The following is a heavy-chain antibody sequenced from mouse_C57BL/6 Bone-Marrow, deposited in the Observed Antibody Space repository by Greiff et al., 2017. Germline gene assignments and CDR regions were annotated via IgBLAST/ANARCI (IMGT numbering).Heavy chain of an antibody. CDR3: TTVVHY. CDR1: GFNIKDDY. Sequence: EVHLVESGAELVRPGASVKLSCTASGFNIKDDYMHWVKQRPEQGLEWIGWIDPENGDTEYASKFQGKATITADPSSNTAYLQLSSLTSEDTAVYYCTTVVHYWGQGTTLTVSS. V-gene: IGHV14-4*01. J-gene: IGHJ2*01. CDR2: IDPENGDT. D-gene: IGHD1-1*01.